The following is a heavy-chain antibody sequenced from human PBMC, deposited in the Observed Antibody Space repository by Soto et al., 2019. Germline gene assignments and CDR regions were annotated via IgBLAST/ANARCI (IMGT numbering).Heavy chain of an antibody. D-gene: IGHD4-17*01. J-gene: IGHJ5*02. CDR1: GFTFSSYW. CDR2: IKQDGSDK. Sequence: EVQLVESGGGLVQPGGSLRLSCAASGFTFSSYWMSWVLQAPGQGLECVANIKQDGSDKYYVDSVKGRFTISRDNAKQSLYLQMNSLSAEDTAVYYCASDDYANWFDPWGQGTLVTVSS. V-gene: IGHV3-7*01. CDR3: ASDDYANWFDP.